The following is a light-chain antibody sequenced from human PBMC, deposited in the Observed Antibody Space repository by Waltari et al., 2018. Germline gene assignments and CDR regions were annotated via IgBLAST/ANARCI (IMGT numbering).Light chain of an antibody. V-gene: IGLV3-19*01. Sequence: SSELTQDPAVSVALGQTVRITCQGESLRAYYASWYQQKPGQAPRLVIYGKNNRPSGIPDRFSGSSSGNTASLTITGTQAEDEADYYCYSRDTSGNRLFGGGTKLTVL. CDR1: SLRAYY. J-gene: IGLJ3*02. CDR2: GKN. CDR3: YSRDTSGNRL.